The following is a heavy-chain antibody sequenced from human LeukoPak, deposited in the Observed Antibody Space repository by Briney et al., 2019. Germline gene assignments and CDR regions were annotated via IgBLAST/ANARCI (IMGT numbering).Heavy chain of an antibody. Sequence: GSSVKVSCKASGGTFSSYAISWVRQAPGQGLEWMGRIIPILGIANYAQKFQGRVTITADKSTSTAYMELSSLRSEDTAVYYCARAKGIAAVYYMDVWGKGTTVTVSS. CDR2: IIPILGIA. V-gene: IGHV1-69*04. CDR1: GGTFSSYA. D-gene: IGHD6-13*01. J-gene: IGHJ6*03. CDR3: ARAKGIAAVYYMDV.